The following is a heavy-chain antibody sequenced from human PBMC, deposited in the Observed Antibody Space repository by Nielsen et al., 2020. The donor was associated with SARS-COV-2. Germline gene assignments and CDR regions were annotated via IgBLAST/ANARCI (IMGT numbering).Heavy chain of an antibody. CDR2: IHYSGIT. Sequence: SETLSLTCTVPGASISSSYWSWIRQPPGKGLEWIGYIHYSGITNYNPSLKSRVTMSVDTSNNHFSLRLSAVTAADTAVYYCARKVGAHDYWGQGTLVTVS. J-gene: IGHJ4*02. CDR3: ARKVGAHDY. D-gene: IGHD1-26*01. CDR1: GASISSSY. V-gene: IGHV4-59*01.